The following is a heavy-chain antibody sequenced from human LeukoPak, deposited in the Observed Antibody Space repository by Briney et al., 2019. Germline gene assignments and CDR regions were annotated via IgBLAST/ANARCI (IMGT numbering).Heavy chain of an antibody. CDR2: IYPSDSDT. CDR3: AGHGTHSSSHEDY. CDR1: GYNFKSYW. V-gene: IGHV5-51*01. Sequence: GESLKISCKASGYNFKSYWIGWVRQMPGKGLEWMGVIYPSDSDTTYSPSFQGQVIISADKSISTAYLHWSSLKASDTAIYYCAGHGTHSSSHEDYWGQGTLVTVSS. D-gene: IGHD6-6*01. J-gene: IGHJ4*02.